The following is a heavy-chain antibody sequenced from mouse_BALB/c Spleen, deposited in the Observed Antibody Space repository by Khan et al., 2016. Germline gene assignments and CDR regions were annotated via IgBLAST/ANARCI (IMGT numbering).Heavy chain of an antibody. CDR2: IFPGSGST. J-gene: IGHJ4*01. CDR3: ARSYYGYFAMDY. CDR1: GYTFTDYY. D-gene: IGHD1-2*01. Sequence: VQLQESGTELPRPGASVKLSCKASGYTFTDYYLHWVKQRTGQGLEWIGEIFPGSGSTYYNEKFKGKASLTAYPSSRSAYMQLISLTSGDSAFYFCARSYYGYFAMDYWGHGASVTVSS. V-gene: IGHV1-77*01.